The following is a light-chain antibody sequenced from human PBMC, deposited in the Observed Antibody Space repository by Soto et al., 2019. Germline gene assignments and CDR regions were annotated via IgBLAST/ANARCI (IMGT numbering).Light chain of an antibody. Sequence: QSVLTQPPSASGTPGQSVTISCSGSSSNIGSNFVYWYQHLPGTAPELLIYYNNQRPSGVPDRFSASKSGTSASLAISGLRSEDEADYYCAAWDDSLSDHWVFGGGTKVTVL. CDR1: SSNIGSNF. V-gene: IGLV1-47*02. CDR2: YNN. CDR3: AAWDDSLSDHWV. J-gene: IGLJ3*02.